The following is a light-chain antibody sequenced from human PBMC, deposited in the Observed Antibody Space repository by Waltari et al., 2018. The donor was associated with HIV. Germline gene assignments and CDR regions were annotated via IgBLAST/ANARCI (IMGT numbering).Light chain of an antibody. Sequence: QSGLTQPASVTGSPGQSITISCSGRSSDIGAYDHVSWYRQHPGEAPKVRVYSVNQRPSGVAGGVAGYMSGNTASLTIPGLQAEDEAVDHCISFTPYTNQVLFGGGTRLTGL. CDR3: ISFTPYTNQVL. CDR1: SSDIGAYDH. J-gene: IGLJ2*01. V-gene: IGLV2-14*03. CDR2: SVN.